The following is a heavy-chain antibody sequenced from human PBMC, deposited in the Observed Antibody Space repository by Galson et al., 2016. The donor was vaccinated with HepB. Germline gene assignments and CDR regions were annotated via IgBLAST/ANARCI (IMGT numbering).Heavy chain of an antibody. Sequence: SLRLSCAASGFAVSTNYLSWVRQAPGKGLEWVSVIYSDSSTYYADSVKGRFTISRDNSKNTVFLQTNNLRAEDTAVYYCARHNYYQYYMDVWGKGTTVTVSS. CDR3: ARHNYYQYYMDV. V-gene: IGHV3-53*01. J-gene: IGHJ6*03. CDR2: IYSDSST. CDR1: GFAVSTNY.